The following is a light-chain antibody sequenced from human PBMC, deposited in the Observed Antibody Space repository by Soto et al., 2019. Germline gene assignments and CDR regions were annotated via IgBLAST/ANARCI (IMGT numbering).Light chain of an antibody. CDR2: GSS. J-gene: IGKJ3*01. Sequence: EIVLTQSPDTLSLSPGERATLSCRASQSVSSNYVAWYQQKPGQAPRLLTHGSSSRATGVPDRFSGRGSGTTFTLVISRLEPEDFAVYYCQQYGSSPTFGPGTKVDIK. V-gene: IGKV3-20*01. CDR3: QQYGSSPT. CDR1: QSVSSNY.